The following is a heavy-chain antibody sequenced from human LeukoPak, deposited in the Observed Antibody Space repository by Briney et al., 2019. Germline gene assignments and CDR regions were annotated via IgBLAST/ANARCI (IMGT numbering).Heavy chain of an antibody. Sequence: GASVKVSCKASGYTFTGYYMHWVRQAPGKGLEWMGGFDPEDGETIYAQKFQGRVTMTEDTSTDTAYMELSSLRSEDTAVYYCATAFNYDSSGSRAGHGAFDIWGQGTMVTVSS. CDR3: ATAFNYDSSGSRAGHGAFDI. CDR2: FDPEDGET. D-gene: IGHD3-22*01. V-gene: IGHV1-24*01. J-gene: IGHJ3*02. CDR1: GYTFTGYY.